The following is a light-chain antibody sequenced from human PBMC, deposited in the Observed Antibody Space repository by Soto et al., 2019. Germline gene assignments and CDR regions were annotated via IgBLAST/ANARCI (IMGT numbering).Light chain of an antibody. CDR1: QSVRSK. CDR3: QQYNNWPPIT. Sequence: EVVMTQAPDTLSVSPGETVILSCRASQSVRSKLAWYQQKPGQAPRLFIYGASTRATGIPARFSGSGSGTEFTLTISSLQSEDFAIYYCQQYNNWPPITFGQGTRLEIK. V-gene: IGKV3-15*01. CDR2: GAS. J-gene: IGKJ5*01.